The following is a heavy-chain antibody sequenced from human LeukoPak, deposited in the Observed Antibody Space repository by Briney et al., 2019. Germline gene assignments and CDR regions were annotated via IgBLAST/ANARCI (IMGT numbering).Heavy chain of an antibody. CDR1: GFTFDDYT. CDR3: AKTGDGGTNFDY. CDR2: ISWDGGST. Sequence: GGSLRLSCAASGFTFDDYTMHWVRQAPGKGLEWVSLISWDGGSTYYADSVKGRFTISRDNGKNSLYLQMNSLRTEDTALYYCAKTGDGGTNFDYWGQGTLVTVSS. J-gene: IGHJ4*02. V-gene: IGHV3-43*01. D-gene: IGHD2-15*01.